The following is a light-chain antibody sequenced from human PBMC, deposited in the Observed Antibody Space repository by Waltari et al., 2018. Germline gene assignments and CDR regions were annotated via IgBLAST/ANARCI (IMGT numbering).Light chain of an antibody. Sequence: DIQVTQSPSFLSASVGDRITITCRARRGISRYLAWYQHKPGKAPKILIYAASTLQSGVPSRFSGSGSGTEFTLTISSLEPEDFATYYCQHLGSAPLTFGGGTKVEI. CDR1: RGISRY. CDR2: AAS. J-gene: IGKJ4*01. V-gene: IGKV1-9*01. CDR3: QHLGSAPLT.